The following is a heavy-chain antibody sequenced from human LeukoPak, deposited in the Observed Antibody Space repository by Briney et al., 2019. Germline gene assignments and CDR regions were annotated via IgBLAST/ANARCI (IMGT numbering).Heavy chain of an antibody. V-gene: IGHV1-69*05. D-gene: IGHD5-12*01. Sequence: SVKVSCKASGGTFSSYAISWVRQAPGQGLEWMGRIIPIFGTANYAQQFKGRVTITTDESTSTAYMELSSLRSEDTAVYYCARVSSGYSGYDYWGQGTLITVSS. CDR3: ARVSSGYSGYDY. CDR1: GGTFSSYA. CDR2: IIPIFGTA. J-gene: IGHJ4*02.